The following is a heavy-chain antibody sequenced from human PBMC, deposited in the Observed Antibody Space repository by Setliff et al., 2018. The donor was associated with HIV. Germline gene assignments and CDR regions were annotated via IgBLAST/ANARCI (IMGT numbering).Heavy chain of an antibody. D-gene: IGHD2-2*01. CDR1: GYTFTSYY. J-gene: IGHJ6*03. V-gene: IGHV1-46*01. CDR3: AREVVPAAMRYYYYMDV. CDR2: INPSGGST. Sequence: ASVKVSCKASGYTFTSYYMHWVRQAPGQGLEWMGVINPSGGSTSYAQKFQGRVTMTRDTSTSTVYMELSSLRSEDTAVYYCAREVVPAAMRYYYYMDVWGKGTTVTVSS.